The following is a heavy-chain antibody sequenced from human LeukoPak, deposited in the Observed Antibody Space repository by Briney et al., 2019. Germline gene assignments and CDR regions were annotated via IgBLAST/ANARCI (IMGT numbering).Heavy chain of an antibody. D-gene: IGHD3-10*01. V-gene: IGHV3-72*01. CDR3: ARSSGSSYNFVPLDY. J-gene: IGHJ4*02. CDR1: GFTFSDHY. Sequence: GGSLRLSCAASGFTFSDHYMDWVRQAPGKGLEWVCRIRKKSNSYSTEYAASVKGRFPVSRDDSTNSLYLQMNSLKTEDTAVYYCARSSGSSYNFVPLDYWGQGTLVTVSS. CDR2: IRKKSNSYST.